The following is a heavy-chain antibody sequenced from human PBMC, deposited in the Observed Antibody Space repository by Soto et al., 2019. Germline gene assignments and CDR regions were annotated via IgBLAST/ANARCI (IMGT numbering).Heavy chain of an antibody. Sequence: GGSLRLSCQASVFNFENYGMHWVRQAPGKGLEWVAVITYDGSFQYYADSVKGRFTISRDNSKDTLSLHLNTLKPEDTAVYHCAKDRVGGTFYTPLAFWRQGTLVTVSS. CDR3: AKDRVGGTFYTPLAF. D-gene: IGHD1-7*01. CDR2: ITYDGSFQ. V-gene: IGHV3-30*18. J-gene: IGHJ4*02. CDR1: VFNFENYG.